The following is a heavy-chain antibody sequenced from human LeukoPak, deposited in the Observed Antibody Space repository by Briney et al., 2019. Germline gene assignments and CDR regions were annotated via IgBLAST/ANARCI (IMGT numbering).Heavy chain of an antibody. CDR2: INPNSGGT. V-gene: IGHV1-2*02. J-gene: IGHJ5*02. Sequence: ASVKVSCKASGYTFTGYYMHWVRQAPGQGLEWMGWINPNSGGTNYAQKFQGRVTMTRDTSTSTVYMELSSLRSEDTAVYYCARDDKNGFDPWGQGTLVTVSS. D-gene: IGHD2-8*01. CDR1: GYTFTGYY. CDR3: ARDDKNGFDP.